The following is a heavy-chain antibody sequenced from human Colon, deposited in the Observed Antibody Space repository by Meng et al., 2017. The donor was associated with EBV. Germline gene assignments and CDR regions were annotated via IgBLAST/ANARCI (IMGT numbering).Heavy chain of an antibody. CDR3: ARVGAYCGGDCYHPR. CDR1: GGTLSSRNW. J-gene: IGHJ4*02. Sequence: QVPLQPAGPGPVEPCAPLALTFAVSGGTLSSRNWWSWVRQPPGKGLAWIGEIYHSGSTNYNPSLMSRVTISVDESKNQFCLRLSSVTAADTAVYYCARVGAYCGGDCYHPRWGQGTLVTVSS. V-gene: IGHV4-4*02. CDR2: IYHSGST. D-gene: IGHD2-21*02.